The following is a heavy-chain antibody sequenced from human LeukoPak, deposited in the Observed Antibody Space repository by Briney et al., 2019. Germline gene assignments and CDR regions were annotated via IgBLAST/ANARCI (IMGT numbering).Heavy chain of an antibody. CDR1: GYTFTSYG. CDR2: INPSGGRT. CDR3: ARDGAVAGTGNWFDP. J-gene: IGHJ5*02. V-gene: IGHV1-46*01. D-gene: IGHD6-19*01. Sequence: GASVKVSRKASGYTFTSYGISWVRQAPRQGLEWMERINPSGGRTSYAQKFQGRVTMTRDMSTSTVYMELSSLRSEDTAVYYCARDGAVAGTGNWFDPWGQGTLVTVPS.